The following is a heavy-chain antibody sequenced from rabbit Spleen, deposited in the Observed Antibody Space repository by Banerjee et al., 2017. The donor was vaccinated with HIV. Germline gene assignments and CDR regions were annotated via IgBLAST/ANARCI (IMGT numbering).Heavy chain of an antibody. CDR2: AYGGSSGGT. D-gene: IGHD8-1*01. V-gene: IGHV1S45*01. Sequence: QEQLVESGGGLVKPEGSLKLSCTGSGFSFSNKAVMCWVRQAPGKGLEWVACAYGGSSGGTYSATWAKGRFTVSKTASTTVTLQMTNLTAADTATYFCARDAGTSFSTYGMDLWGPGTLVTVS. J-gene: IGHJ6*01. CDR3: ARDAGTSFSTYGMDL. CDR1: GFSFSNKAV.